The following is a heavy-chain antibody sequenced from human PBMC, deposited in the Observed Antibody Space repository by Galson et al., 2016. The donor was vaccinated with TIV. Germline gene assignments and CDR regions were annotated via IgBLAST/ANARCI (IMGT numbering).Heavy chain of an antibody. CDR3: AKDRGGGTSWYVEY. V-gene: IGHV3-43D*03. D-gene: IGHD2-2*01. J-gene: IGHJ4*01. Sequence: SLRLSCAVFGFTFDDFAMHWVRRVPGKGLEWVSLISWDGGSTYYADSVKGRFTISRDNSKDSLYLQMNSPRPDDSGLYYCAKDRGGGTSWYVEYWGQGTLVSVTS. CDR1: GFTFDDFA. CDR2: ISWDGGST.